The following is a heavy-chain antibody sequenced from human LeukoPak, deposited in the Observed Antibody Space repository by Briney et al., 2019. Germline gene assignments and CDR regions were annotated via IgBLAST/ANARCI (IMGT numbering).Heavy chain of an antibody. V-gene: IGHV4-59*08. J-gene: IGHJ4*02. CDR1: GGSISSYY. Sequence: SETLSLTCTVAGGSISSYYWSWIRHPPGKGLEWIGYIYYSGSTNYNPSLKSQVSISIDTSKNQFSLRLTSVTAADTAVYYCARQTGSGLFILPGGQGTLVTVSS. CDR2: IYYSGST. CDR3: ARQTGSGLFILP. D-gene: IGHD3/OR15-3a*01.